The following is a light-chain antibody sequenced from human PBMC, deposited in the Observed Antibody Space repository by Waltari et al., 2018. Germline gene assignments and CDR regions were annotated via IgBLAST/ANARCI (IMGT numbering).Light chain of an antibody. CDR1: QPVSRY. J-gene: IGKJ1*01. V-gene: IGKV1-39*01. Sequence: DVLMTQSPSSLSASVGDRVTIACRASQPVSRYLNWYQQEPGRAPKLLIYAASSLQSGVPARFSGRGSETDFILTISSLQPEDFATYYCQQSYTSPWTFGQGTKVDFK. CDR2: AAS. CDR3: QQSYTSPWT.